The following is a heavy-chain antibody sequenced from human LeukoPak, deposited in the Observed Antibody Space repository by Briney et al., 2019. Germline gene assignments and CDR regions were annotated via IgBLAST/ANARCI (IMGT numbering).Heavy chain of an antibody. V-gene: IGHV3-21*01. CDR2: SSSGSSYI. Sequence: GGSLRLSCAASGFTFSSYSMNWVRQAPGKGLEWVSSSSSGSSYIYYADSVKGRFTISRDNAKNSLYLQMNSLRAEDTAVYYCARGTSSSWYYFDYWGQGTLVTVSS. J-gene: IGHJ4*02. D-gene: IGHD6-13*01. CDR1: GFTFSSYS. CDR3: ARGTSSSWYYFDY.